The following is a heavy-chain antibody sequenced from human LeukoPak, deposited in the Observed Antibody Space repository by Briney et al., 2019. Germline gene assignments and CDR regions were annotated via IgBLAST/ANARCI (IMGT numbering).Heavy chain of an antibody. J-gene: IGHJ4*02. V-gene: IGHV4-39*07. CDR2: IYYSGST. D-gene: IGHD4-17*01. CDR3: ARRLGYGDYVAFDY. Sequence: NPSETLSLTCTVSGGSISSSSYYWGWIRQPPGKGLEWIGSIYYSGSTYYNPSLKSRVTISVDTSKNQFSLKLSSVTAADTAVYYCARRLGYGDYVAFDYWGQGALVTVSS. CDR1: GGSISSSSYY.